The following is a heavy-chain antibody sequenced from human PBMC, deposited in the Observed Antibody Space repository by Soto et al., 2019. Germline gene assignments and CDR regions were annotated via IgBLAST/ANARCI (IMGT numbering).Heavy chain of an antibody. D-gene: IGHD3-3*01. CDR3: AKRAAYDFWSGYYSIYFDY. Sequence: GGSLRLSCAASGFTFSSYAMSWVRQAPGKGLDWVSAISGSGGSTYYADSVKGRFTISRDNSKNTLYLQMNSLRAEDTAVYYCAKRAAYDFWSGYYSIYFDYWGQGTLVTVSS. J-gene: IGHJ4*02. CDR1: GFTFSSYA. V-gene: IGHV3-23*01. CDR2: ISGSGGST.